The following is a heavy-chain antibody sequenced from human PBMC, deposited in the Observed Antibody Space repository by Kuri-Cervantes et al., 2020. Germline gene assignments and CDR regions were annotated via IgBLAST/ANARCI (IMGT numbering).Heavy chain of an antibody. CDR2: INPNSGGT. Sequence: ASVKVSCKASGYTFTGYYMHWVRQAPGQGLEWMGWINPNSGGTNYAQKFQGWVTMTRDTSISTAYMELSRLRSDDTAVYYCARDPTRYGSGSYYWGQGTLVTVSS. D-gene: IGHD3-10*01. V-gene: IGHV1-2*04. CDR1: GYTFTGYY. J-gene: IGHJ4*02. CDR3: ARDPTRYGSGSYY.